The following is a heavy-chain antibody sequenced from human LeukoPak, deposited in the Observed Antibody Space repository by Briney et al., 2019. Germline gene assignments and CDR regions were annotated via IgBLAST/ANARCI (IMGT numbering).Heavy chain of an antibody. Sequence: SDTLSLTCTVAGGSISSYYWSWIRQPAGKGLEWIGRIYTSGSTNYNPSLKSRVTMSVDTSKNQFSLKLSSVTAADTAVYYCARDDVRAGDAFDIWGQGTMVTVSS. D-gene: IGHD3-10*01. CDR1: GGSISSYY. CDR2: IYTSGST. J-gene: IGHJ3*02. CDR3: ARDDVRAGDAFDI. V-gene: IGHV4-4*07.